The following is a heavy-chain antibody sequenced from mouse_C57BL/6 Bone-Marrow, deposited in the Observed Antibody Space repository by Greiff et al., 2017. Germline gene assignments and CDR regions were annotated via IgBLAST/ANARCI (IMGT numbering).Heavy chain of an antibody. Sequence: EVQLQQSGPGLVKPSQTVFLTCTVTGISITTGNYRWSWIRQFPGNKLEWIGYIYYSGTITYNPSLTSRTTITRDTPKNQFFLEMNSLTAEDTATYYGEREGSCGYYFDYWGQGTTLTVSS. D-gene: IGHD6-1*01. CDR1: GISITTGNYR. CDR3: EREGSCGYYFDY. J-gene: IGHJ2*01. CDR2: IYYSGTI. V-gene: IGHV3-5*01.